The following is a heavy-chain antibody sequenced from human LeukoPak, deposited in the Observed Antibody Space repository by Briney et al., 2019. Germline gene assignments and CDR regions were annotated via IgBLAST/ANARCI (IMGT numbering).Heavy chain of an antibody. Sequence: GGSLRLSCAASGFTFSDNYLSWIRQAPGKGLEWISYISPSGSTIYYADSVKGRFTISRDNAKNSLYLQMNSLRAEDPALYHCVTYAYWGQGTLVTVSS. D-gene: IGHD1-20*01. CDR3: VTYAY. CDR2: ISPSGSTI. J-gene: IGHJ4*01. CDR1: GFTFSDNY. V-gene: IGHV3-11*04.